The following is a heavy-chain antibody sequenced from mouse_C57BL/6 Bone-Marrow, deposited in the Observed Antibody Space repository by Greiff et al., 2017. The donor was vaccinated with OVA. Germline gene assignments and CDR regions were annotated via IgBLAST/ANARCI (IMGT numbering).Heavy chain of an antibody. J-gene: IGHJ4*01. V-gene: IGHV1-59*01. D-gene: IGHD2-3*01. CDR2: IDPSDSYT. Sequence: VQLQQPGAELVRPGTSVKLSCMASGYTFTSYWMHWVKQRPGQGLEWIGVIDPSDSYTNYNQKFKGKATLTVDTSSSTAYMQLSSLTSEDSAVYYCARSGMGGAMDYWGQGTSVTVSS. CDR3: ARSGMGGAMDY. CDR1: GYTFTSYW.